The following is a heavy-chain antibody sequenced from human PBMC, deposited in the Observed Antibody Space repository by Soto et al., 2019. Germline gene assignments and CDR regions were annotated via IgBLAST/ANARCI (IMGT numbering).Heavy chain of an antibody. CDR1: GGSISSGGYY. J-gene: IGHJ6*02. CDR2: IYYSGST. V-gene: IGHV4-31*03. D-gene: IGHD3-3*01. CDR3: ARAGAGGDFWSGYYLYYYYGMDV. Sequence: LSLTCTVSGGSISSGGYYWSWIRQHPGKGLEWIGYIYYSGSTYYNPSLKSRVTISVDTSKNQFSLKLSSVTAADTAVYYCARAGAGGDFWSGYYLYYYYGMDVWGQGTTVTVSS.